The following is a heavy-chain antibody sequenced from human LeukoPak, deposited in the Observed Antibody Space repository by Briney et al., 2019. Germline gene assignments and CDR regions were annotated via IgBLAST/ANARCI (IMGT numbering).Heavy chain of an antibody. Sequence: CRSLRPSRATSWFKLDNYAMHWVPQGPGKGVEGGLGIAWNCGNTGFAYSVKGRFTVSRDNAENSLCLQMNSLTPEDTAFYFRSKDMNSYGSGSSYTPWAPFDSWGQGAPVTVSS. CDR2: IAWNCGNT. J-gene: IGHJ4*02. V-gene: IGHV3-9*01. D-gene: IGHD3-10*01. CDR1: WFKLDNYA. CDR3: SKDMNSYGSGSSYTPWAPFDS.